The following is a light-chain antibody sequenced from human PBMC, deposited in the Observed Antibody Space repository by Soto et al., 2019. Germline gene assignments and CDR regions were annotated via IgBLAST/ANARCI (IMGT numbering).Light chain of an antibody. J-gene: IGKJ4*01. CDR1: QSISSS. CDR2: DAS. Sequence: EIVLIQSPVNLSLSPGARATLSCRASQSISSSLAWYQQNAGQAPRLLIFDASNRATGIPVRFSGSGSGTDFTLTISSLEPDDFTVYSCQQHTDGPRTFGGGTQV. V-gene: IGKV3-11*01. CDR3: QQHTDGPRT.